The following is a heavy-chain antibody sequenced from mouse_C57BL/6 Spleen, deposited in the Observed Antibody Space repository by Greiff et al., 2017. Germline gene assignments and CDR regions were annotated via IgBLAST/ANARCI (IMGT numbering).Heavy chain of an antibody. CDR2: IYPGGGYT. V-gene: IGHV1-63*01. D-gene: IGHD4-1*02. CDR3: ARSATGTRYFDV. Sequence: QVQLQQSGAELVRPGTSVKMSCKASGYTFTNYWIGWAKQRPGHGLEWIGDIYPGGGYTNYNEKFKGKATLTADKSSSTAYMHFSSLTSEDSAIYYCARSATGTRYFDVWGTGTTVTVSS. CDR1: GYTFTNYW. J-gene: IGHJ1*03.